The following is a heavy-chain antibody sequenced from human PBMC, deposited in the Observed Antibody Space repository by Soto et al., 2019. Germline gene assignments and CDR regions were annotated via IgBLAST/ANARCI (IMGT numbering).Heavy chain of an antibody. Sequence: QVQLVQSGAEVKKPGSSVKVSCKASGGTFSSYAISWVRQAPGQGLEWMGGIIPIFGTANYAQKFQGRVTITADESTSTDYMELSSLRSEDTAVYCCATSDTAMVSPFVYWGQGTLVSPSS. D-gene: IGHD5-18*01. V-gene: IGHV1-69*01. CDR2: IIPIFGTA. CDR3: ATSDTAMVSPFVY. CDR1: GGTFSSYA. J-gene: IGHJ4*02.